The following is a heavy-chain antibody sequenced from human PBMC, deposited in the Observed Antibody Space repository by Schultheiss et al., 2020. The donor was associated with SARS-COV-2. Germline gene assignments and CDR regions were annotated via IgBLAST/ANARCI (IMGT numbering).Heavy chain of an antibody. D-gene: IGHD3-22*01. CDR1: GFTFSSYA. V-gene: IGHV3-23*01. CDR3: ARDSGVTSYYDNDAFDI. Sequence: LKISCAASGFTFSSYAMSWVRQAPGKGLEWVSAISGSGGSTYYADSMKGRFTISRDNSKNTLYLQMNSLRAEDTAVYYCARDSGVTSYYDNDAFDIWGQGTMVTVSS. J-gene: IGHJ3*02. CDR2: ISGSGGST.